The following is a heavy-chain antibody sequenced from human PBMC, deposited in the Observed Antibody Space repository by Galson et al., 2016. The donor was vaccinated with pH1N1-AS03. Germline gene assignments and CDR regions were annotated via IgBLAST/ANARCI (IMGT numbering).Heavy chain of an antibody. CDR1: GGSISSYY. D-gene: IGHD4-17*01. CDR3: ARFPDYGDDVGY. CDR2: IFYNGTT. Sequence: ETLSLPCTVSGGSISSYYWRWIRQPPGKRLEWIGYIFYNGTTNYNPSLKSRVTLTLDTSKNQLSLKLNSVTAADTAVYYCARFPDYGDDVGYWGHGTLVTVSS. V-gene: IGHV4-59*08. J-gene: IGHJ4*01.